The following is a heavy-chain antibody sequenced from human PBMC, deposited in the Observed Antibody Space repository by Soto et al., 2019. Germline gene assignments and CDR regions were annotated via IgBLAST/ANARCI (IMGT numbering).Heavy chain of an antibody. Sequence: NPLKTLSLTCTVSGGSISSSSYYWGWIRQPPGKGLEWIGKINYSGSTNYNPSLKSRVTISVDTSKNQFSLKLSSVTAAYTAVYYCARGRYSYGPGGNDYWGQGTLVTVSS. CDR1: GGSISSSSYY. D-gene: IGHD5-18*01. J-gene: IGHJ4*02. CDR3: ARGRYSYGPGGNDY. V-gene: IGHV4-39*01. CDR2: INYSGST.